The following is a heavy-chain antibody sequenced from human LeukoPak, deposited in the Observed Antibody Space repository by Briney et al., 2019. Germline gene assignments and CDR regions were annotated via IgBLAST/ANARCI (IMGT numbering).Heavy chain of an antibody. D-gene: IGHD6-19*01. CDR3: ARGPTVIGVAGTWPLDH. V-gene: IGHV3-7*01. CDR1: GFTFSSYW. CDR2: IKQDGSEK. J-gene: IGHJ4*02. Sequence: SGGSLRLSCAASGFTFSSYWMTWVRQAPGKGLEWVANIKQDGSEKYYVDSVKGRFTVSRDNAKNSLYLQMSSLRAEDTAVYYCARGPTVIGVAGTWPLDHWGQGTLVTVSS.